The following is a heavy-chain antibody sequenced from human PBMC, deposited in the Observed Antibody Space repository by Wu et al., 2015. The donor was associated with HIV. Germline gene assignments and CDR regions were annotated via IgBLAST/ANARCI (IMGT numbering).Heavy chain of an antibody. CDR2: MNPNNGYV. D-gene: IGHD4/OR15-4a*01. CDR3: ARVQFDPDYYTYFDL. V-gene: IGHV1-18*01. J-gene: IGHJ2*01. Sequence: QVDLVQSGPETKRPGASVKVSCKASYILTSYPIGWVRQAPGQRLEWMGWMNPNNGYVKPAQRFQDRITMSTNNSAHTAYMELRSLTSDDTAIYFCARVQFDPDYYTYFDLWAEGSLVTVSS. CDR1: YILTSYP.